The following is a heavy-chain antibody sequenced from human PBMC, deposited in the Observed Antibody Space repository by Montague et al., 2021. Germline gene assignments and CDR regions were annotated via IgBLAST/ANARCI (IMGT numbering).Heavy chain of an antibody. D-gene: IGHD1-14*01. J-gene: IGHJ6*02. CDR1: GASISDYY. Sequence: SETLSLTCSVSGASISDYYWSWIRQPPGKGLEWIGYIYYSRRTNYNPSLKSRVTISVDTSTTQFSLKLSSVTAADTAFYYCAVTNPYYYYGMDVWGQGTTVTVSS. CDR3: AVTNPYYYYGMDV. V-gene: IGHV4-59*01. CDR2: IYYSRRT.